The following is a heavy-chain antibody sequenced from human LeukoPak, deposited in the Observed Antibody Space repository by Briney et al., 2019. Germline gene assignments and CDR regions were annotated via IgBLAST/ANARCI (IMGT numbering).Heavy chain of an antibody. CDR3: AKNSGNSDFDY. V-gene: IGHV4-4*02. CDR1: GDSVSSNNW. D-gene: IGHD1-26*01. CDR2: ISHGGST. J-gene: IGHJ4*02. Sequence: PSETLSLTCAVSGDSVSSNNWWTWVRQPPGKGLEWIGEISHGGSTNYNPCLKSRVTISVDKTENHFSLKLSSVTAADTAVYYCAKNSGNSDFDYWGQGTLITVSS.